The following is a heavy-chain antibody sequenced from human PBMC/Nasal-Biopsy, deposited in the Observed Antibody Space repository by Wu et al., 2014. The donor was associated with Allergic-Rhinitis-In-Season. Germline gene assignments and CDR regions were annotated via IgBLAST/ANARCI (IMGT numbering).Heavy chain of an antibody. CDR3: ARVGIAVAAHFDY. V-gene: IGHV3-21*04. Sequence: LRLSCAASGFPFSTYTLNWVRQAPGKGLEWVSSIRASSSDVYYADSVKGRFTISRDNAKNSLYLQMNSLRAEDTAVYYCARVGIAVAAHFDYWGQGTLVTVSS. D-gene: IGHD6-19*01. J-gene: IGHJ4*02. CDR2: IRASSSDV. CDR1: GFPFSTYT.